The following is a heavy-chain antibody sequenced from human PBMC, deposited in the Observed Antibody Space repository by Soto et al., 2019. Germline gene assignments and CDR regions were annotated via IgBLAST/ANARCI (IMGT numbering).Heavy chain of an antibody. CDR3: AREAYGDYYYYYYMDV. J-gene: IGHJ6*03. V-gene: IGHV1-69*02. Sequence: ASVKVSCKASGGTFSSYTISWVRQAPGQGLEWMGRIIPILGIANYAQKFQGRVTITADKSTSTAYMELSSLRSEDTAVYYCAREAYGDYYYYYYMDVWGKGTTVTVSS. CDR2: IIPILGIA. CDR1: GGTFSSYT. D-gene: IGHD4-17*01.